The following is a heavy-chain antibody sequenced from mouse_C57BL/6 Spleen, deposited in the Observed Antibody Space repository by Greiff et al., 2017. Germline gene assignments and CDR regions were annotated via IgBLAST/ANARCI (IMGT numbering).Heavy chain of an antibody. D-gene: IGHD1-1*01. CDR3: ARGGYYGSSWYFDV. CDR2: ISYSGST. Sequence: EVKLQESGPGMVKPSQSLSLTCTVTGYSITSGYDWHWIRHFPGNKLEWMGYISYSGSTNYNPSLKSRISITHDTSKNHFFLKLNSVTTEDTATYYCARGGYYGSSWYFDVWGTGTTVTVSS. V-gene: IGHV3-1*01. J-gene: IGHJ1*03. CDR1: GYSITSGYD.